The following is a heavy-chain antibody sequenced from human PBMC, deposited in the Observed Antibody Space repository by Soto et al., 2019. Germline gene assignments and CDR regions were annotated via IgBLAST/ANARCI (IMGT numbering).Heavy chain of an antibody. D-gene: IGHD4-4*01. CDR1: GFILNNYA. J-gene: IGHJ3*01. V-gene: IGHV3-23*01. CDR2: IGGTDGDSDDVP. CDR3: VTRGSNGGAFDF. Sequence: VQLLESGGDLVQPGGSLRLSCVASGFILNNYAMSWVRQAPGKGLEWVSTIGGTDGDSDDVPSYEDCVKGRFTISRDSSANTLWLQLDNSRAEDSAVSYCVTRGSNGGAFDFWGQGKRVVVSS.